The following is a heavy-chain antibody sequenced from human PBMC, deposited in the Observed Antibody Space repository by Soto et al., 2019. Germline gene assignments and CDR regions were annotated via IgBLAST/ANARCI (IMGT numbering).Heavy chain of an antibody. Sequence: EVQLVESGGGLVKPGGSLRLSCAASGFTFSSYSMNWVRQAPGKGLEWVSSISSSSSYIYYADSVKGRFTISRDNAKNSLYLQMNSLRAEDTAVYYCAREGIAAAGYYFDYWGQGTLVTVSS. CDR3: AREGIAAAGYYFDY. CDR1: GFTFSSYS. V-gene: IGHV3-21*01. CDR2: ISSSSSYI. D-gene: IGHD6-25*01. J-gene: IGHJ4*02.